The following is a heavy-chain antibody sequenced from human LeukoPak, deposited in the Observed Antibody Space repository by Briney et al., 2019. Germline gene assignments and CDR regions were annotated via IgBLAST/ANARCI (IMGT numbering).Heavy chain of an antibody. J-gene: IGHJ6*02. V-gene: IGHV3-33*01. D-gene: IGHD5-18*01. CDR1: GFTFSSYG. CDR3: ARDNWDSYGYYYYGMDV. CDR2: IWYDGSNK. Sequence: GGSLRLSCAASGFTFSSYGMHWVRQAPGKGLEWVAVIWYDGSNKYYADSVKGRFTISRDNSKNTLYLQMNSLRAEDTAVYYCARDNWDSYGYYYYGMDVWSQGTTVTVSS.